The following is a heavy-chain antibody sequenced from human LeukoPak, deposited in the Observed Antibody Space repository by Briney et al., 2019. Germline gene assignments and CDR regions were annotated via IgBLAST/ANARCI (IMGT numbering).Heavy chain of an antibody. V-gene: IGHV3-30*03. CDR1: GFTFSSYG. CDR2: ISYDGSNK. CDR3: ARALAAFDY. Sequence: PGRSLRLSCAASGFTFSSYGMHWVRQAPGKGLEWVAVISYDGSNKYYADSVKGRFTISRDNSKNTLYLQMNSLRAEDTAVYYCARALAAFDYWGQGTLVTVSS. J-gene: IGHJ4*02. D-gene: IGHD6-13*01.